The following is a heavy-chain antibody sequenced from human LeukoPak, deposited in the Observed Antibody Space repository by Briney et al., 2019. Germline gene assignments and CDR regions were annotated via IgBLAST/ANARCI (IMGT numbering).Heavy chain of an antibody. D-gene: IGHD3-10*01. CDR2: LYSGGRT. CDR3: ARFGVRGNRNSAYNWFDP. CDR1: GFTVSSNY. V-gene: IGHV3-53*01. J-gene: IGHJ5*02. Sequence: PGGSLRLSCAASGFTVSSNYMSLVRQAPRKGLEGVSVLYSGGRTYYGDSVKGRFTISRDNSKNTLYLQMNSLRAEDTAVYYCARFGVRGNRNSAYNWFDPWGQGTLVTVSS.